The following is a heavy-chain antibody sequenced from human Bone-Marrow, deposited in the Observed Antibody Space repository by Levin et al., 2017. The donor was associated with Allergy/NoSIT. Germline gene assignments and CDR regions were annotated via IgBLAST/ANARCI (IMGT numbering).Heavy chain of an antibody. Sequence: LQTLSLTCSVSGGSISNSYWSWIRQAPGKGLEWIGYIKNSGTTKYNPPLNSRVTISADTSKNQVSLRLTSVTAADTAVYYCASLGYTISYYDYAMDVWGQGTTVTVSS. V-gene: IGHV4-59*01. CDR1: GGSISNSY. J-gene: IGHJ6*02. CDR3: ASLGYTISYYDYAMDV. CDR2: IKNSGTT. D-gene: IGHD5-12*01.